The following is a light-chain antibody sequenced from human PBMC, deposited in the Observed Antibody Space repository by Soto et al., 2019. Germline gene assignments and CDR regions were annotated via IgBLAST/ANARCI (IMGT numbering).Light chain of an antibody. CDR3: QQYNTFWT. J-gene: IGKJ1*01. Sequence: DCQMTQSPSTLSASVGDSVTITCRASQMIYTWLAWYQQRPGKAPKLLIYEASSLDVGVPSRFSGSGSGTEFTLTISSLQPDDFATDYCQQYNTFWTFGQGTKVDIK. CDR2: EAS. CDR1: QMIYTW. V-gene: IGKV1-5*03.